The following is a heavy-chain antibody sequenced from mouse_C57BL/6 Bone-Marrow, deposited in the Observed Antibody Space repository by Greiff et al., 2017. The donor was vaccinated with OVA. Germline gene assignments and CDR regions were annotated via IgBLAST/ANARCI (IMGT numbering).Heavy chain of an antibody. D-gene: IGHD6-5*01. CDR2: INPSTGGT. CDR1: GYSFTGYY. CDR3: AKGGAYLRGYFDY. Sequence: DVQLQESGPELVKPGASVKISCKASGYSFTGYYMNWVKQSPEKSLEWIGEINPSTGGTTYNQKFKAKATLTVDKSSSTAYMQLKSLTSEDSAVYYCAKGGAYLRGYFDYWGQGTTLTVSS. J-gene: IGHJ2*01. V-gene: IGHV1-42*01.